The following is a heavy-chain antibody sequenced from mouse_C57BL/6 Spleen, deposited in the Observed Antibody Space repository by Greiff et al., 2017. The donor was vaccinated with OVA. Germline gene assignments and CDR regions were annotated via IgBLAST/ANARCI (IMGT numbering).Heavy chain of an antibody. J-gene: IGHJ4*01. CDR3: ARGIPRGSMDY. CDR1: GYTFTDYY. V-gene: IGHV1-76*01. D-gene: IGHD5-1-1*01. CDR2: IYPGSGNT. Sequence: QVQLQQSGAELVRPGASVKLSCKASGYTFTDYYINWVKQRPGQGLEWIARIYPGSGNTYYNEKFKGKATLTAEKSSSTAYMQLSSLTSEDSAVYCCARGIPRGSMDYWGQGTSVTVSS.